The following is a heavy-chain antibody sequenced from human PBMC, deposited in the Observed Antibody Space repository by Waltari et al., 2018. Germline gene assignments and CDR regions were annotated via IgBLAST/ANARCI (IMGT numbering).Heavy chain of an antibody. CDR3: ASPLFAKEAFDI. CDR2: ISSSGSYI. V-gene: IGHV3-21*01. CDR1: GLTFSTYD. Sequence: EVQLVESGGGMVKPGGPLMLSCAVSGLTFSTYDMNWVRQAPGKGRVWVAFISSSGSYIYYADSVKGRFTISRDNAKNSLDLQMNSRRAEEKAVDYCASPLFAKEAFDIWGQGTMVTVSS. J-gene: IGHJ3*02.